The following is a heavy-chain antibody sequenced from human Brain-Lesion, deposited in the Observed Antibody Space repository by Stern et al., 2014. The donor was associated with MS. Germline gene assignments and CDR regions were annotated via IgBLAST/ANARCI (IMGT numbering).Heavy chain of an antibody. V-gene: IGHV3-23*04. CDR1: GFSFSTYA. CDR2: ISGRGGHT. CDR3: AKWPHHIAVAGTRYFQH. J-gene: IGHJ1*01. Sequence: EVQLVESGGGLVQPGGSLRLSCAASGFSFSTYAMSWVRQTPGKGLQWVSVISGRGGHTYCADSVKGRFTISRDNSKNTLYLQMDSLRADDTAVYYCAKWPHHIAVAGTRYFQHWGQGTLVTVSS. D-gene: IGHD6-19*01.